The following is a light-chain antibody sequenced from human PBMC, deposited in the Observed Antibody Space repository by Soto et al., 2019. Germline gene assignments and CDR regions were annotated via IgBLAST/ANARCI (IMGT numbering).Light chain of an antibody. J-gene: IGLJ3*02. CDR1: SSNIGAGYD. CDR2: ANN. CDR3: QSYDSSLSGWV. V-gene: IGLV1-40*01. Sequence: QSVLTQPPSVSGAPGQRVTISCIGSSSNIGAGYDVHWYRQLPGTAPKLLIYANNNRPSGVPDRFSGSKSGTSASLTITGLQAEDETDYYCQSYDSSLSGWVFGGGTKLTVL.